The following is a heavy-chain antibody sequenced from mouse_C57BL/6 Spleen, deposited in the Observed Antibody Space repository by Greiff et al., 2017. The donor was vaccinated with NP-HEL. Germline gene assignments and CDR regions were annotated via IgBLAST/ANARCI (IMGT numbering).Heavy chain of an antibody. J-gene: IGHJ2*01. CDR3: ASRYDYDGFDY. CDR2: ISYDGSN. Sequence: EVKLMESGPGLVKPSQSLSLTCSVTGYSITSGYYWNWIRQFPGNKLEWMGYISYDGSNNYNPSLKNRISITRDTSKNQFFLKLNSVTTEDTATYYCASRYDYDGFDYWGQGTTLTVSS. CDR1: GYSITSGYY. V-gene: IGHV3-6*01. D-gene: IGHD2-4*01.